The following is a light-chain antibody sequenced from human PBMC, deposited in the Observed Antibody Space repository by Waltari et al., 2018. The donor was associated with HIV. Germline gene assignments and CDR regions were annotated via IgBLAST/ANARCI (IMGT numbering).Light chain of an antibody. J-gene: IGKJ5*01. CDR1: QSVGRY. Sequence: VLTQSPATLSVSPGETVTLSCRASQSVGRYLAWYQQKPGQPPRLLIHDDSNRATGSPPRFSGLGSGTDFSLTISSLEREDVAVYFCQQRSNWPPITFGQGTRLEIK. CDR3: QQRSNWPPIT. V-gene: IGKV3-11*01. CDR2: DDS.